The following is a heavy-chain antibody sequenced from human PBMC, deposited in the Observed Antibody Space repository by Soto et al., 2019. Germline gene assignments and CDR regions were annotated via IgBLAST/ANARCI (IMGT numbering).Heavy chain of an antibody. Sequence: QLQLQESGPGLVKPSETLSLTCTVSGGSIRSSSYYWGWIRQSPGRGLEWIGNIYYSGNTYYNSSLNSRVTLPMDTSTTQFSVNLGCVTAADTAVYYCATSHDWGSGSNWGQGTLVTVTS. D-gene: IGHD3-10*01. CDR2: IYYSGNT. J-gene: IGHJ4*02. CDR1: GGSIRSSSYY. CDR3: ATSHDWGSGSN. V-gene: IGHV4-39*01.